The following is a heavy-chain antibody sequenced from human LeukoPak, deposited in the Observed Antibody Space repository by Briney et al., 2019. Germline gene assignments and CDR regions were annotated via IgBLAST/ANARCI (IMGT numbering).Heavy chain of an antibody. CDR1: GGSISSYY. J-gene: IGHJ5*02. D-gene: IGHD1-7*01. CDR2: IYTSGST. CDR3: ARDVLTGTTRNGFDP. Sequence: PSDTLSLTCTVSGGSISSYYWSWIRQPAGKGLEWIGRIYTSGSTNYNPSLKSRVTMSVDTSKNQFSLKLSSVTAADTAVYYCARDVLTGTTRNGFDPWGQGTLVTVSS. V-gene: IGHV4-4*07.